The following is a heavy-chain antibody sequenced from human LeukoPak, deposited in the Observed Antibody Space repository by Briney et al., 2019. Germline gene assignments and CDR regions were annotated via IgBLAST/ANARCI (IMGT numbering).Heavy chain of an antibody. D-gene: IGHD3-10*01. Sequence: PGGSLRLSCAASGFTFKNYGMSWVRQAPGKGLEWVSDISGTGANTYYADSVKGRFTISRDNSKNTLYLQMNSLRGDDTAVYSCAKRYALGSSPFDYWGQGALVTVSS. CDR1: GFTFKNYG. CDR3: AKRYALGSSPFDY. CDR2: ISGTGANT. J-gene: IGHJ4*02. V-gene: IGHV3-23*01.